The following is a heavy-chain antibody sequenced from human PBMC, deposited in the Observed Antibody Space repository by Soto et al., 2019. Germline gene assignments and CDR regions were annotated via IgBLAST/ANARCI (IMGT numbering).Heavy chain of an antibody. D-gene: IGHD3-10*01. J-gene: IGHJ4*02. CDR1: GYTFTSYG. CDR2: ISAYNGNT. Sequence: QVQLVQSGAEVKKPGASVKVSCKASGYTFTSYGISWVRQAPGQGLEWMGWISAYNGNTNYAQKLQGRVTMTTDTATSTAYMELRSLISDDTAVYYCARDPLNYGSGSYYIHWGQGTLVTVSS. V-gene: IGHV1-18*01. CDR3: ARDPLNYGSGSYYIH.